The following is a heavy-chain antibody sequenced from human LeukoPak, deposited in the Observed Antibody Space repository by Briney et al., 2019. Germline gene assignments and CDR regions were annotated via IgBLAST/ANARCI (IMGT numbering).Heavy chain of an antibody. J-gene: IGHJ4*02. CDR3: ARAGYCSGGSCYFDY. CDR1: GFTFSSYW. CDR2: PSPDGGTI. D-gene: IGHD2-15*01. V-gene: IGHV3-74*01. Sequence: GGSLRLSCVVSGFTFSSYWMHWVRQAPGKGLVWVSRPSPDGGTIDYSDSVRGRFTISRDNAKNTLYLQMNSLGADDTAVYYCARAGYCSGGSCYFDYWGQGTQVIVSS.